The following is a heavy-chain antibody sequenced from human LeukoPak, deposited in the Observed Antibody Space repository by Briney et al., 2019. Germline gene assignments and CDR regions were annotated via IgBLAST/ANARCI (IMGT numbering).Heavy chain of an antibody. CDR2: ISVFNGNT. D-gene: IGHD6-19*01. J-gene: IGHJ6*02. Sequence: GASVKVSCTASGYTFTRYGISWVRQAPGQGLEWMGWISVFNGNTNYAQKLQGRVTMTIDTSTSTAYMELRSLRSDDTAVYYCARGSPAVIRGSVNYYGMDVWGHGTTVTASS. V-gene: IGHV1-18*01. CDR1: GYTFTRYG. CDR3: ARGSPAVIRGSVNYYGMDV.